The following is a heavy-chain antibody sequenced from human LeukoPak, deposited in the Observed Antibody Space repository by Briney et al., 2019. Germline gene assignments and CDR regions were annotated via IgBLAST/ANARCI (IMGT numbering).Heavy chain of an antibody. CDR1: SVSIRSNY. V-gene: IGHV4-59*01. CDR3: ARGTYNTSPPDL. Sequence: SETLSLTCSVSSVSIRSNYWSWVRQPPGQGLEWIGYIYYTGISKYNPSLKSRVTILIDTSRNQFSLKLSSVTAADTAIYYCARGTYNTSPPDLWGQGTMVTVSS. D-gene: IGHD1-14*01. J-gene: IGHJ3*01. CDR2: IYYTGIS.